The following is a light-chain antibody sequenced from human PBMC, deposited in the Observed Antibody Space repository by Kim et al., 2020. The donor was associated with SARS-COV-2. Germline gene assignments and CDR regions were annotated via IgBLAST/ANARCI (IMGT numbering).Light chain of an antibody. V-gene: IGKV1-12*01. CDR3: QQSTSFPLT. CDR1: QIIKSW. Sequence: DIQMTQSPASVSASVGDTVTITCRASQIIKSWLAWYQQKPEKAPKLLIYAATSLQTGVPSRFSGSGSGTHFTLSISSLQPEDFATYYCQQSTSFPLTFGGGTHVDIK. J-gene: IGKJ4*01. CDR2: AAT.